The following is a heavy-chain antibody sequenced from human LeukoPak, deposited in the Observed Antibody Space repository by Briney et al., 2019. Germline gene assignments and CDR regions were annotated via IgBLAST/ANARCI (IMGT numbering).Heavy chain of an antibody. Sequence: SETLSLTCDVYGGSFRGYYWTWIRQSPGKGLEWLGEFTHLETTNYNPSLKSRVTVSVDTSKNQFSLSLTSVTAADTAVYFCARGNRRLGYYGSGSRLPYDSWGQGTLVTVS. D-gene: IGHD3-10*01. J-gene: IGHJ5*02. CDR2: FTHLETT. CDR1: GGSFRGYY. CDR3: ARGNRRLGYYGSGSRLPYDS. V-gene: IGHV4-34*01.